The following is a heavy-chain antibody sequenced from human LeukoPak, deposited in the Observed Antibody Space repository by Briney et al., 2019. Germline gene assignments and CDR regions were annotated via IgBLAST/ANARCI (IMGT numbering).Heavy chain of an antibody. CDR1: GFTFSSYA. J-gene: IGHJ4*02. D-gene: IGHD3-10*01. V-gene: IGHV3-64D*06. Sequence: PGGSLRLSCSASGFTFSSYAMHWVRQAPGKGLGYVSGISSNGGSTYYADSVKGRFTISRDNSKNTLYLQMSSLRAEDTAVYYCVKGLYYYGSGSLDYWGQGTLVTVSS. CDR3: VKGLYYYGSGSLDY. CDR2: ISSNGGST.